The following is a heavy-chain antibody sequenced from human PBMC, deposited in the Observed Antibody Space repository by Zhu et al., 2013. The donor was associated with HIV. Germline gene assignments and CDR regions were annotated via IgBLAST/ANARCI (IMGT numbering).Heavy chain of an antibody. CDR1: GYTFTSYD. V-gene: IGHV1-8*01. J-gene: IGHJ5*02. CDR2: MNPNSGNT. D-gene: IGHD3-10*01. CDR3: ARGRQAVLWFGELLPHTNNWFDP. Sequence: QVQLVQSGAEVKKPGASVKVSCKASGYTFTSYDINWVRQATGQGLEWMGWMNPNSGNTGYAQKFQGRVTMTRNTSISTAYMELSSLRSEDTAVYYCARGRQAVLWFGELLPHTNNWFDPWGRGNPWSPSPQ.